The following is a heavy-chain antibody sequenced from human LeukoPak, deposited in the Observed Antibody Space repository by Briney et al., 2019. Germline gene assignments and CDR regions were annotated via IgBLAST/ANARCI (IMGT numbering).Heavy chain of an antibody. D-gene: IGHD3-3*01. V-gene: IGHV1-2*02. CDR2: INPNSGGT. CDR1: GYTFTGYY. Sequence: ASVKVSCKASGYTFTGYYMHWVRQAPGQGLEWMGWINPNSGGTNYAQKFQGRVTMTRDTSISTAYMELSRLRSDDTAVCYCARDFSDYDFWSGYPTEDDAFDIWGQGTMVTVSS. J-gene: IGHJ3*02. CDR3: ARDFSDYDFWSGYPTEDDAFDI.